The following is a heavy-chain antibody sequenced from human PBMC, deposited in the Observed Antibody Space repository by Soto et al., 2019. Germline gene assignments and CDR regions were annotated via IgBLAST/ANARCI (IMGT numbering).Heavy chain of an antibody. V-gene: IGHV2-5*02. D-gene: IGHD6-19*01. Sequence: QITLKESGPTLVKPTQTLTLTCTFSGFSLSTSGVGVGWIRQPPGKALEWLALIYWDDDKRYSPSLKSRLTIXXDXSXXQVVLTMTNMDPVDTATYYCAHRRQYSSGWRGFDYWGQGTTVTVSS. CDR3: AHRRQYSSGWRGFDY. CDR1: GFSLSTSGVG. J-gene: IGHJ4*02. CDR2: IYWDDDK.